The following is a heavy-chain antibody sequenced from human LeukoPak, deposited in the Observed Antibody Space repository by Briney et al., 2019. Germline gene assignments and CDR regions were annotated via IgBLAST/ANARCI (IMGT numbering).Heavy chain of an antibody. CDR1: GLTFDDYG. J-gene: IGHJ4*02. V-gene: IGHV3-20*04. Sequence: GGSLRLSCVASGLTFDDYGMSWVRQAPGKGLEWVSGISWNGGTTTYADSVKRRFPISSDNAKKSLYLQLNSLRADDMSVYYCAREGRSGWYYFDYWGQGALVTVSS. D-gene: IGHD6-19*01. CDR3: AREGRSGWYYFDY. CDR2: ISWNGGTT.